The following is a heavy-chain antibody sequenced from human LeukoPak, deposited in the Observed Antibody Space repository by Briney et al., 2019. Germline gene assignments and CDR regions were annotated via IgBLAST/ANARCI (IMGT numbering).Heavy chain of an antibody. D-gene: IGHD4-17*01. CDR1: GFTFSSYA. CDR3: ARALPMTTVTTAIPCYYYYMDV. J-gene: IGHJ6*03. V-gene: IGHV3-64*01. Sequence: GGSLRLSCAASGFTFSSYAMHWVRQAPGKGLEYVSAISSNGGSTYYANSVKGRFTISRDNSKNTLYLQMGSLRAEDMAVYYCARALPMTTVTTAIPCYYYYMDVWGKGTTVTVSS. CDR2: ISSNGGST.